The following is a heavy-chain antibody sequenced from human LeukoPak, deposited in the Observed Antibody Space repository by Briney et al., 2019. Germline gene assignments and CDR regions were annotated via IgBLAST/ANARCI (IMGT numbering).Heavy chain of an antibody. CDR3: ARPDYLSDAFDI. V-gene: IGHV1-18*04. CDR2: ISAYNGNT. CDR1: GYTFTGYY. D-gene: IGHD4-11*01. Sequence: ASVKVSCKASGYTFTGYYMHWVRQAPGQGLEWMGWISAYNGNTNYAQKLQGRVTMTTDTSTTTAYMELRSLRSDDTAVYYCARPDYLSDAFDIWGQGTMVTVSS. J-gene: IGHJ3*02.